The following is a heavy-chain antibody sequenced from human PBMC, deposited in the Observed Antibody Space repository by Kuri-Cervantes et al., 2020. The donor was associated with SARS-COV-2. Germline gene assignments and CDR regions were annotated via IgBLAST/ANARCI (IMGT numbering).Heavy chain of an antibody. J-gene: IGHJ6*03. D-gene: IGHD4/OR15-4a*01. CDR1: GGSISSYY. CDR3: ARDLPSDYTYYYYYMDD. V-gene: IGHV4-4*07. CDR2: IYTSGST. Sequence: GSLRLSCTVSGGSISSYYWSWTRQPAGKGLEWIGRIYTSGSTNYNPSLKSRVTMSVDTSKNQFSLKLSSVTAADTAVYYCARDLPSDYTYYYYYMDDWGKGTTVTVSS.